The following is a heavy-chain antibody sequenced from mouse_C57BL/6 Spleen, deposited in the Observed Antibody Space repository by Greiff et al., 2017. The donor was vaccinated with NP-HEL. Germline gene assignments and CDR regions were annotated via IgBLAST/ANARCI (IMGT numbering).Heavy chain of an antibody. D-gene: IGHD1-1*01. CDR1: GYAFSSYW. J-gene: IGHJ1*03. Sequence: QVQLQQSGAELVKPGASVKISCKASGYAFSSYWMNWVKQRPGKGLEWIGQIYPGDGDTNYNGKFKGKATLTADKSSSTAYMQLSSLTSEDSAVYFCARCITTVAGYFDVWGTGTTVTVSS. CDR3: ARCITTVAGYFDV. V-gene: IGHV1-80*01. CDR2: IYPGDGDT.